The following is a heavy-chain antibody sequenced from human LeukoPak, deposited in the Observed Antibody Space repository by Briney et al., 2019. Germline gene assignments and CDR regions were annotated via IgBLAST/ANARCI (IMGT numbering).Heavy chain of an antibody. V-gene: IGHV3-74*01. D-gene: IGHD6-19*01. CDR3: ARSQWLAQEGFDY. CDR2: INSDGSGT. Sequence: GGSLRLSCAASGFTFSSYWMHWVRQAPGKGLVWISRINSDGSGTSYADSVKGRFTISRDNTKNTLYLQMGSLRAEDMAVYYCARSQWLAQEGFDYWGQGTLVTVSS. J-gene: IGHJ4*02. CDR1: GFTFSSYW.